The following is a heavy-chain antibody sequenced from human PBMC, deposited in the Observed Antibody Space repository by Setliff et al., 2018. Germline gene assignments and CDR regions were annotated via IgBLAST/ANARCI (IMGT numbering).Heavy chain of an antibody. CDR1: GGTFSSYA. J-gene: IGHJ6*02. V-gene: IGHV1-69*10. Sequence: SVKVSCKASGGTFSSYAISWVRQAPGQGLEWMGGIIPILGIANYAQKFQGRVTITADESTSTAYMELSSLRSEDTAVYYCAKDGYCSSTSCYAARYYYYGMDVWGQGTTVTVSS. CDR3: AKDGYCSSTSCYAARYYYYGMDV. D-gene: IGHD2-2*03. CDR2: IIPILGIA.